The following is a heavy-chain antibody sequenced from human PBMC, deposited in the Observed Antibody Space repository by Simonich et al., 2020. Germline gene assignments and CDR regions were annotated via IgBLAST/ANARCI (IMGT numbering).Heavy chain of an antibody. V-gene: IGHV3-30*07. CDR1: GFTFSSYA. CDR2: ISNDGSNK. J-gene: IGHJ5*02. CDR3: ARDRNWGWFDP. D-gene: IGHD7-27*01. Sequence: QVQLVESGGGVVQPGRSLRLSCAASGFTFSSYAMHWVRQAPGKGVGWGAVISNDGSNKYYADSVKGRFTISRDNSKNTLYLQMNSLRAEDTAVYYCARDRNWGWFDPWGQGTLVTVSS.